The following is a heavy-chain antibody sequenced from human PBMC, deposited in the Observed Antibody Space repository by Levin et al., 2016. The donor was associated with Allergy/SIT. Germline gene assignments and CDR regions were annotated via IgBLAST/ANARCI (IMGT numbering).Heavy chain of an antibody. CDR3: ARGRGVLRFDP. Sequence: WIRQPPGKGLEWIGYIYYSGSTNYNPSLKSRVTISVDTSKNQFSLKLSSVTAADTAVYYCARGRGVLRFDPWGQGTLVTVSS. CDR2: IYYSGST. D-gene: IGHD3-10*01. J-gene: IGHJ5*02. V-gene: IGHV4-59*01.